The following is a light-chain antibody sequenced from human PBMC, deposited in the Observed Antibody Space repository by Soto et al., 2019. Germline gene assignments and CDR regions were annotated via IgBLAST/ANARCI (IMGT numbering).Light chain of an antibody. V-gene: IGKV3-11*01. Sequence: EIVLTQSPATLSLSPGERATLSCRASQSVSSYLAWYQQKPGQAPRLLIYDASNRATGIPARFSGSGSGTDFTLTISSLEPEVFAVYYCQQRSNWPPLDFCVRTKVDI. CDR2: DAS. CDR3: QQRSNWPPLD. CDR1: QSVSSY. J-gene: IGKJ4*01.